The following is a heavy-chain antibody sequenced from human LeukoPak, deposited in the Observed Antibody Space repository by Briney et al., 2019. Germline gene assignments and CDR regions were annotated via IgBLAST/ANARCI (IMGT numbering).Heavy chain of an antibody. CDR2: IYYSGST. J-gene: IGHJ4*02. V-gene: IGHV4-59*01. CDR3: ARVEGWSLDY. CDR1: GVSISSYY. D-gene: IGHD2-15*01. Sequence: PSETLSLTCTVSGVSISSYYWSWIRQPPGKGLEWIGYIYYSGSTNYNPSLKSRVTISVDTSKNQFSLKLSSVTAADTAVYYCARVEGWSLDYWGQGTLVTVSS.